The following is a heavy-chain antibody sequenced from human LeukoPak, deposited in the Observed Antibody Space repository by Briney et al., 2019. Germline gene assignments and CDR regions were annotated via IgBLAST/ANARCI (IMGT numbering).Heavy chain of an antibody. Sequence: GGSLRLSCAASGFTFSSYAMSWVRQAPGKGLEWVSAISGSGGSTYYADSVKGRSTISRDNSKNTLYLQMNSLRAEDTAVYYCAKVYRVAGTGYYFDYWGQGTLVTVSS. V-gene: IGHV3-23*01. CDR1: GFTFSSYA. D-gene: IGHD6-19*01. J-gene: IGHJ4*02. CDR2: ISGSGGST. CDR3: AKVYRVAGTGYYFDY.